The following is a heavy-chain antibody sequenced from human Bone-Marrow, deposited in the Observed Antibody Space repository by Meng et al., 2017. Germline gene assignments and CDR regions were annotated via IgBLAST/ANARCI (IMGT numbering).Heavy chain of an antibody. CDR2: INENGANT. J-gene: IGHJ4*02. CDR1: GYIFSHYT. CDR3: ANWITGHFDH. D-gene: IGHD2-8*02. V-gene: IGHV3-23*01. Sequence: EVQLLESGGGLVQPGGSLRLSCVGSGYIFSHYTMIWVRQAPGKGPEWVSTINENGANTHYPDSLKGRFTISRDNSKNTVYLQMNSLGVEDTAVYYYANWITGHFDHWGLGTLVTVSS.